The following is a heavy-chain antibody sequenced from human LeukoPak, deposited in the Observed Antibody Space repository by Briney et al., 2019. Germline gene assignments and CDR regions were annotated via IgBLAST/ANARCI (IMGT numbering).Heavy chain of an antibody. Sequence: ASVKVSCKASGYTFTGYYMHWVRQAPGQGLEWMGWINPNSGGTNYAQKFQGRVTMTRDTSISTAYMELSRLRSDDTAVYYCARDLCGGNLPSDYWGQGTLVTVSS. D-gene: IGHD4-23*01. CDR3: ARDLCGGNLPSDY. CDR1: GYTFTGYY. CDR2: INPNSGGT. J-gene: IGHJ4*02. V-gene: IGHV1-2*02.